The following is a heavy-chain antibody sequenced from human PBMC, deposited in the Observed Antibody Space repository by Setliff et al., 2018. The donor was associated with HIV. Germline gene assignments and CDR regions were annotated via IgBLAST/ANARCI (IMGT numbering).Heavy chain of an antibody. CDR3: ASYLPWGDYGDDAFDI. D-gene: IGHD4-17*01. CDR1: GGTFSSYA. CDR2: IIPIFGTA. J-gene: IGHJ3*02. Sequence: SLKVSCKASGGTFSSYAISWVRQAPGQGLEWMGGIIPIFGTANYAQKFQGRVTITTDESTSTAYMELSSLRSEDTAVYYCASYLPWGDYGDDAFDIWGQGTMVTVSS. V-gene: IGHV1-69*05.